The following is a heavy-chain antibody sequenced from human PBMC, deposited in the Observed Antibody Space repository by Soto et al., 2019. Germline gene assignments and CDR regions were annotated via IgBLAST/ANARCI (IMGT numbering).Heavy chain of an antibody. V-gene: IGHV4-31*03. D-gene: IGHD6-13*01. J-gene: IGHJ4*02. CDR3: ARDRAGALYFDY. CDR2: IYYSGST. Sequence: QVQLQESGPGLVKPSQTLSLTCTVSGGSISSGGYYWSWIRQHPGKGLEWIGYIYYSGSTYYNPSLKSRIIILVAXSKNQFSLKLSSVTAADTAVYYCARDRAGALYFDYWGQGTLVTVSS. CDR1: GGSISSGGYY.